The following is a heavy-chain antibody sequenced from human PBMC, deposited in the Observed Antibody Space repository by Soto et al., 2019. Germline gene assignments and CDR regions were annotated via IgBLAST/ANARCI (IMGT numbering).Heavy chain of an antibody. CDR1: GGSVSSGNYY. V-gene: IGHV4-61*01. CDR2: IYYSGST. D-gene: IGHD5-18*01. Sequence: SETLSLTCTVSGGSVSSGNYYWSWIRQPPGKGLEWIGYIYYSGSTNYNPSLKSRVTISVDTSKNQFSLKLSSVTAADTAVYYCARWIQLWSYNWFDPWGQGTLVTVSS. CDR3: ARWIQLWSYNWFDP. J-gene: IGHJ5*02.